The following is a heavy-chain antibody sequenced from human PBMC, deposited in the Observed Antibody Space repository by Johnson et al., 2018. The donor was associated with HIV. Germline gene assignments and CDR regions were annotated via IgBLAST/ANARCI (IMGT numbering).Heavy chain of an antibody. V-gene: IGHV3-20*04. CDR2: FNWNGGST. CDR1: GFTFDDYG. CDR3: AREGLIVGATLGAFDI. D-gene: IGHD1-26*01. Sequence: LVESGGGVVRPGGSLRLSCAASGFTFDDYGMRWVSQAPGKGLEWVSGFNWNGGSTGYADSVKGRFTLSIDNSKNTLYLQMNSLRAEDMAVYYCAREGLIVGATLGAFDIWGQGTMVTVSS. J-gene: IGHJ3*02.